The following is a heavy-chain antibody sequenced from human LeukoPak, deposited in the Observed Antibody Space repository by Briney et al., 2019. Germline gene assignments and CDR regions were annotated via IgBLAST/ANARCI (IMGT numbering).Heavy chain of an antibody. CDR1: GGSISSSSYY. D-gene: IGHD5-18*01. CDR3: AGVRLGTWIQLWLRRYYYYMDV. J-gene: IGHJ6*03. CDR2: IYYSGST. Sequence: SETLSLTCTVSGGSISSSSYYWGWIRQPPGKGLEWIGSIYYSGSTNYNPSLKSRVTISVDTSKNQFSLKLSSVTAADTAVYYCAGVRLGTWIQLWLRRYYYYMDVWGKGTTVTVSS. V-gene: IGHV4-39*07.